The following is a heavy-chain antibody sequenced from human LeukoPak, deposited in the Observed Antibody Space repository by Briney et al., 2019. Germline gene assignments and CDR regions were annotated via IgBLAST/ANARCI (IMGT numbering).Heavy chain of an antibody. V-gene: IGHV3-23*01. D-gene: IGHD6-19*01. CDR3: AKTTTGYSSGRYPGWPVDY. J-gene: IGHJ4*02. CDR1: GFTFSTYA. Sequence: GGSLRLSCAASGFTFSTYAMYWVRQAPGKGLEWVSGIFGSGGSTHYADSVKGRLTISRDNSKNTVYLQMNSLRAEDTAVYYCAKTTTGYSSGRYPGWPVDYWGQGTLVTVSS. CDR2: IFGSGGST.